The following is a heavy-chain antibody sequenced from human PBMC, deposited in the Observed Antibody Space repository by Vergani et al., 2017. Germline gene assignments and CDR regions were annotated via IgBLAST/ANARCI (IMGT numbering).Heavy chain of an antibody. Sequence: QVQLQESGPGLVKPSETLSLTCAVSGFSIDNGYYWDWIRQPPGKGLEWIGIIYRTGRTHFNPSLKSRVTISVATSHNHFSLRLNSLTAADTAVYYCARRSGIVYDIFSGTQYFFDFWGQGTLVTVSS. V-gene: IGHV4-38-2*01. CDR2: IYRTGRT. CDR1: GFSIDNGYY. J-gene: IGHJ4*02. D-gene: IGHD3-9*01. CDR3: ARRSGIVYDIFSGTQYFFDF.